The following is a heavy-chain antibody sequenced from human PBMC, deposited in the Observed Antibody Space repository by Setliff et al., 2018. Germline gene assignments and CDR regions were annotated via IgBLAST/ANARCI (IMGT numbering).Heavy chain of an antibody. J-gene: IGHJ5*02. V-gene: IGHV4-59*04. Sequence: SSETLSLTCTVSGGSISSHYWSWIRQPPGKGLEWIGEINHSGSTNYNPSLKSRVNMSLDASKNQFSVKLNSVTAADTAVYYCAGPTVNPNLGGDWFDPWGQGTLVTVSS. D-gene: IGHD4-17*01. CDR3: AGPTVNPNLGGDWFDP. CDR1: GGSISSHY. CDR2: INHSGST.